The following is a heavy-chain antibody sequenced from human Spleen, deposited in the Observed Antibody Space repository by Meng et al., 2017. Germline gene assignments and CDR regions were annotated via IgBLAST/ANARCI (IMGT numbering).Heavy chain of an antibody. D-gene: IGHD5-18*01. CDR1: GGSISSTNW. J-gene: IGHJ5*02. V-gene: IGHV4-4*02. CDR3: VSGGNSYSFWFDP. Sequence: QVHVQEAGPGPVRPSGTLSLTGAVSGGSISSTNWWTWVRQPPGKGLEWIGEIYDSGITNYSPSLKSRITISVDRSKNQFSLRLNSVTAADTAVYYCVSGGNSYSFWFDPWGQGILVTVSS. CDR2: IYDSGIT.